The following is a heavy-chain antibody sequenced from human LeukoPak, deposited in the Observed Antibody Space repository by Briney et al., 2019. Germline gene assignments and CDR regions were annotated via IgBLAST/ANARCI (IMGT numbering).Heavy chain of an antibody. D-gene: IGHD3-10*01. CDR3: ARAWEIIEISASGGNWFDP. Sequence: ASVKVSCKASGYTFTSYYMHWVRQAPGQGLEWMGIINPSGGSTSYAQKFQGRVTMTRDTSTSTVYMELSSLRSEDTAVYYCARAWEIIEISASGGNWFDPWGQGTLVTVSS. V-gene: IGHV1-46*01. CDR2: INPSGGST. CDR1: GYTFTSYY. J-gene: IGHJ5*02.